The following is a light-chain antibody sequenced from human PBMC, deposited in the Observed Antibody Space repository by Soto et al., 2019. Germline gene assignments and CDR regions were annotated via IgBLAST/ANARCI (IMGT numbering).Light chain of an antibody. CDR2: GAS. CDR1: ESVGSN. J-gene: IGKJ2*01. Sequence: EIVMTQSPATLSVSPGERVTLSCRASESVGSNLAWYQQKPGQAPRLLIYGASTRATGIPARFSGSGSETEFTLSISSLQSEDSAVYYCQQSNNWPRTFGQGTRLEIK. V-gene: IGKV3-15*01. CDR3: QQSNNWPRT.